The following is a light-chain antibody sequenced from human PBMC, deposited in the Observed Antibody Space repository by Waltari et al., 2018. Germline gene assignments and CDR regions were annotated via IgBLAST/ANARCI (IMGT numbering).Light chain of an antibody. CDR1: HAISIW. Sequence: DIQMTQSPTSVSASVGDRVTITCRASHAISIWVAWYQQQPGKAPNLLIYDASTLQPGVPSRFSGRGSGTDFTLTISSLQPDDFATYYCQQANTFPLTFGGGSKVEMK. J-gene: IGKJ4*01. V-gene: IGKV1-12*01. CDR3: QQANTFPLT. CDR2: DAS.